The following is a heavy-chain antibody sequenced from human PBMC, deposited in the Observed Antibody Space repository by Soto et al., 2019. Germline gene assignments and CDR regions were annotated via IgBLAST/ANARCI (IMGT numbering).Heavy chain of an antibody. J-gene: IGHJ4*02. CDR3: VRDKWPQSGGWDDRYFEY. CDR2: ISYDGSNK. CDR1: GFTFSSYA. Sequence: QVQLVESGGGVVQPGRSLRLSCAASGFTFSSYAMHWVRQAPGKGLEWVAVISYDGSNKYYADSVKGRFTISKDNSNTLYREMDSLRGEETGVYYCVRDKWPQSGGWDDRYFEYWGQGTLVTVSS. V-gene: IGHV3-30-3*01. D-gene: IGHD6-19*01.